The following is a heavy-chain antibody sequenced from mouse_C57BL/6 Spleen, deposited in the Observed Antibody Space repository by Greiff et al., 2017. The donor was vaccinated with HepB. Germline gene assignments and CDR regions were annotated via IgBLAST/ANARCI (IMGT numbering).Heavy chain of an antibody. Sequence: QVQLQQPGAELVMPGASVKLSCKASGYTFTSYWMHWVKQRHGQGLEWIGEIDPSDSYTNYNQKFKGKSTFTVDKSSSTAYMQLSSLTSDDSAVYYCARLGGPFAYWGQGTLVTVSA. J-gene: IGHJ3*01. CDR2: IDPSDSYT. V-gene: IGHV1-69*01. D-gene: IGHD1-1*02. CDR3: ARLGGPFAY. CDR1: GYTFTSYW.